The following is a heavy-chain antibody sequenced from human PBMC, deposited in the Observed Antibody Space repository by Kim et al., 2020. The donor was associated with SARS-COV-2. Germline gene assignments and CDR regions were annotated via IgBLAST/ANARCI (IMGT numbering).Heavy chain of an antibody. CDR1: GFTFSSFT. Sequence: GGSLRLSCAASGFTFSSFTMTWVRQAPGKGLEWVSGISGSGDTTDYADSVKGRFTISRDNSKNMLYLQMSSLRAEDTALYYCAKRAVAGTGLAFDIWGQGTMVTVSS. V-gene: IGHV3-23*01. J-gene: IGHJ3*02. CDR2: ISGSGDTT. CDR3: AKRAVAGTGLAFDI. D-gene: IGHD6-19*01.